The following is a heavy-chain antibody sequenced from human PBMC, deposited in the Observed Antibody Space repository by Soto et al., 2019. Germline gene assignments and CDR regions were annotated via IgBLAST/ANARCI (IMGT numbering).Heavy chain of an antibody. CDR2: IKQDGSEK. V-gene: IGHV3-7*01. CDR1: GFTFSSYW. J-gene: IGHJ4*02. D-gene: IGHD3-3*01. CDR3: ARDAHYDFWSGYYTKRFDY. Sequence: GGSLRLSCAASGFTFSSYWMSWVRQAPGKGLEWVANIKQDGSEKYYVDSVKGRFTISRDNAKNSLYLQMNSLRAEDTAVYYCARDAHYDFWSGYYTKRFDYWGQGTLVTVSS.